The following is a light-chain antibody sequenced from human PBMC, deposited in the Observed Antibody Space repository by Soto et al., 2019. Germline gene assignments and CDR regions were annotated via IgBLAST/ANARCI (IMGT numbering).Light chain of an antibody. CDR3: QQYNSYPWK. V-gene: IGKV1-5*01. CDR1: QSISSW. Sequence: DIQMTDAPSTLSASVVHRVTSTCRPSQSISSWLAWHQQKPGKAPKLLIYDATSLESGVPSRFSGRGSGTEFTLTISRLQPDDFATYHAQQYNSYPWKVGQGTKVDIK. J-gene: IGKJ1*01. CDR2: DAT.